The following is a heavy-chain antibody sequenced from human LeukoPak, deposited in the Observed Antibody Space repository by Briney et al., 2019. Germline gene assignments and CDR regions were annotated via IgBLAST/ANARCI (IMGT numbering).Heavy chain of an antibody. CDR3: TRDRLGYNYRTNWFDP. CDR2: IRSKTNNYAT. D-gene: IGHD5-18*01. CDR1: GFTFSGSA. V-gene: IGHV3-73*01. J-gene: IGHJ5*02. Sequence: GGSLRLSCAASGFTFSGSALHWVRQASGKVLEWVGRIRSKTNNYATTYAASVTGRFTISRDDAENTAYLQMNSLKTEDTAVYSCTRDRLGYNYRTNWFDPWGQGTLVTVSS.